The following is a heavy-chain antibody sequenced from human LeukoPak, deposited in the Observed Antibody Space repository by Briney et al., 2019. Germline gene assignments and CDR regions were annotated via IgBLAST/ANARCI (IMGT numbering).Heavy chain of an antibody. CDR3: ARVAAAGTLDY. D-gene: IGHD6-13*01. CDR2: INPSGGST. Sequence: ASVKVSCKASGYTFTSYYMHWVRQAPGQGLEWMGIINPSGGSTSYAQKFQGRVTMTRDMSTSTVYMELSSLRSEDTAVYYCARVAAAGTLDYWGQGTLVTVSS. V-gene: IGHV1-46*01. CDR1: GYTFTSYY. J-gene: IGHJ4*02.